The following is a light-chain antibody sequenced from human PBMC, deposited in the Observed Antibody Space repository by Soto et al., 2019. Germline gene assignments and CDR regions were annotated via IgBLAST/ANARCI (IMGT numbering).Light chain of an antibody. CDR1: SSNIGAGYD. CDR2: GNS. CDR3: QSYDSSLSRSV. J-gene: IGLJ2*01. Sequence: QSVLTQPPSVSGAPGQRVTISCTGSSSNIGAGYDVHWYQQLPGTAPKLLIYGNSNRPSGVPDRFSGSKSATSASLAITGLQAEDEADYYCQSYDSSLSRSVFGGGTRLTVL. V-gene: IGLV1-40*01.